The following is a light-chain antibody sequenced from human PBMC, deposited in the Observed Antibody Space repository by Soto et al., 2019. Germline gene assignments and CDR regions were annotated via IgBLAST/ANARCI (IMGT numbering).Light chain of an antibody. CDR3: QQYGSSPPWT. Sequence: EIVLTQSPGTLSLSPGERATLSCRVSQSISSSYLAWYQQKPGQAPRLLIFGASSRATGIPDRLSGSGSGTDFTLTISRLEPEDFAVYYCQQYGSSPPWTFGQGTKVDIK. CDR1: QSISSSY. J-gene: IGKJ1*01. V-gene: IGKV3-20*01. CDR2: GAS.